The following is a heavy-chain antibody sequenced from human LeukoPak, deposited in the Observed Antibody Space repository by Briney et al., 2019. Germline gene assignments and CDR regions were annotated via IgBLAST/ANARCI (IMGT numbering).Heavy chain of an antibody. Sequence: GGSLRLSCAASGFTFSSYAMSWVRQAPGKGLEWVSAISGSGGSTYYAYSVKGRFTISRDNSKNTLYLQMNSLRAEDTAVYYCAKDVLRWVWPVSWFDPWGQGTLVTVSS. CDR3: AKDVLRWVWPVSWFDP. CDR2: ISGSGGST. D-gene: IGHD4-23*01. J-gene: IGHJ5*02. CDR1: GFTFSSYA. V-gene: IGHV3-23*01.